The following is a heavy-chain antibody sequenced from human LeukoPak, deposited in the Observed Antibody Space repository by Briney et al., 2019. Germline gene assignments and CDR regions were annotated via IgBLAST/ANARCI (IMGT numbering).Heavy chain of an antibody. Sequence: ASVKVSCKASGYTFTSYDINWVRQATGQGLEWMGWMNPNSGNTGYSQKFQGRVTMTRNTSISTAYMELSSLRSEDTAVYYCARGRWVTMAAYYFDYWGQGTLATVSS. CDR1: GYTFTSYD. V-gene: IGHV1-8*01. J-gene: IGHJ4*02. CDR3: ARGRWVTMAAYYFDY. CDR2: MNPNSGNT. D-gene: IGHD3-10*01.